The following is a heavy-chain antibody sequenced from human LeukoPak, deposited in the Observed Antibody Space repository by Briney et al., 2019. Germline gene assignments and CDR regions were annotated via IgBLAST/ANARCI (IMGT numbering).Heavy chain of an antibody. V-gene: IGHV3-23*01. D-gene: IGHD3-10*01. CDR1: GFTFSSYA. CDR2: FSGSGGST. J-gene: IGHJ4*02. CDR3: AKDRYLWFGEARYSSLFDY. Sequence: GGSLRLSCAASGFTFSSYAMSWVRQAPGKGLECISGFSGSGGSTYYADSVKGRFTISRDNSKNTLYLQMNSLRAEDTAVYYCAKDRYLWFGEARYSSLFDYWGQGTLVTVSS.